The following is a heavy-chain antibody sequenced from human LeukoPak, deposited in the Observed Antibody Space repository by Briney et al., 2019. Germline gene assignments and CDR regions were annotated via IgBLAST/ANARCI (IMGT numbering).Heavy chain of an antibody. CDR3: AILSFLGVAHPSY. CDR1: GYSISSGYY. Sequence: PSETLSLTCAVSGYSISSGYYWGWIRQPPGKGLEWIGSIYHSGSTYYNPSLKSRVTISVDTSKNQFSLKLSSVTAADTAVYYCAILSFLGVAHPSYWGQGTLVTVSS. V-gene: IGHV4-38-2*01. CDR2: IYHSGST. J-gene: IGHJ4*02. D-gene: IGHD3-3*01.